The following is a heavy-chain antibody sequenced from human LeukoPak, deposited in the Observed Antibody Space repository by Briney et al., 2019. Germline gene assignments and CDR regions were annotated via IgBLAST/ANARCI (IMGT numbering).Heavy chain of an antibody. CDR3: AREMEGDYGSGTFYDL. V-gene: IGHV3-11*01. CDR2: ISDSGTTI. CDR1: EFVLNDYY. D-gene: IGHD3-10*01. Sequence: PGGSLRLSCAASEFVLNDYYMSWVRQVPGKGLEWVSYISDSGTTIYYADSVKGRFTISRDNAKNSLYLQMNSLRAEDTAVYYCAREMEGDYGSGTFYDLWGQGNMVTVSS. J-gene: IGHJ5*02.